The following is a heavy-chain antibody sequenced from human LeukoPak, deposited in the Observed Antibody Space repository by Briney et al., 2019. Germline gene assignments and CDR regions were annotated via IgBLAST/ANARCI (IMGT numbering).Heavy chain of an antibody. V-gene: IGHV3-33*01. Sequence: AGGSLRLSCTTSGFTFTNYGINWVRQAPGKGLEWVAAIWYDGSKTSYTDSVKGRFTVSRDISKNTVYLQMNGLKAEDTAVYYCARDWGLGGVTPDYWGQGTLVTVSS. CDR1: GFTFTNYG. CDR2: IWYDGSKT. D-gene: IGHD3-16*01. CDR3: ARDWGLGGVTPDY. J-gene: IGHJ4*02.